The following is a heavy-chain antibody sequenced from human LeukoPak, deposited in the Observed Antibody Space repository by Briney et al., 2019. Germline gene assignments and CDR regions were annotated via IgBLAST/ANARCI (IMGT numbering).Heavy chain of an antibody. CDR1: GFTFSNNW. D-gene: IGHD3-10*02. Sequence: GGSLRLSCAASGFTFSNNWMSWVRQAPGKGLEWVAVISYDGSNKYYADSVKGRFTISRDNSKNTLYLQMNSLRAEDTAVYYCAKDCSWGLDYWGQGTLVTVSS. CDR2: ISYDGSNK. V-gene: IGHV3-30*18. J-gene: IGHJ4*02. CDR3: AKDCSWGLDY.